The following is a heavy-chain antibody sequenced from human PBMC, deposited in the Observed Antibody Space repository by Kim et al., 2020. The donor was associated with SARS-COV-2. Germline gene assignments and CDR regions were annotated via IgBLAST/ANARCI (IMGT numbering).Heavy chain of an antibody. Sequence: SETLSLTCTVSGGSISSYYWSWIRQPPGKGLEWIGYIYYSGSTNYNPSLKSRVTISVDTSKNQFSLKLSSVTAADTAVYYCARGASVYYYDSSGYYYFFDYWGQGTLVTVSS. CDR3: ARGASVYYYDSSGYYYFFDY. J-gene: IGHJ4*02. D-gene: IGHD3-22*01. CDR1: GGSISSYY. V-gene: IGHV4-59*13. CDR2: IYYSGST.